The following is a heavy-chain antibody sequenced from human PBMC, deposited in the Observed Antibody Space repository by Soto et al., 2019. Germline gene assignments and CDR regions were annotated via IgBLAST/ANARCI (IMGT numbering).Heavy chain of an antibody. Sequence: SVKVSCKASGGTFSSCAISWVRQAPGQGLEWMGGIIPIFGTANYAQKFQGRVTITADESTSTAYMELSSLRSEDTAVYYCAVWFGEPRPYYYYGMDVWGQGTTVTVSS. CDR2: IIPIFGTA. V-gene: IGHV1-69*13. D-gene: IGHD3-10*01. CDR1: GGTFSSCA. J-gene: IGHJ6*02. CDR3: AVWFGEPRPYYYYGMDV.